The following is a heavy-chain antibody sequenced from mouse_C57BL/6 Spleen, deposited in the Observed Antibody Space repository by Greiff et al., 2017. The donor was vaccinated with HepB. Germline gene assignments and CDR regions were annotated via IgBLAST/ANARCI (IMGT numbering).Heavy chain of an antibody. CDR3: ARIISAVVDPYYFDY. CDR2: IYPRSGNT. J-gene: IGHJ2*01. Sequence: QVQLQQSGAELARPGASVKLSCKASGYPFPRYGISWVKQRTGQGLEWIGEIYPRSGNTYYNEKCKGKATLPADKSSSTAYMVLRSLTSEDSAVYFCARIISAVVDPYYFDYWGQGTTLTVSS. D-gene: IGHD1-1*01. CDR1: GYPFPRYG. V-gene: IGHV1-81*01.